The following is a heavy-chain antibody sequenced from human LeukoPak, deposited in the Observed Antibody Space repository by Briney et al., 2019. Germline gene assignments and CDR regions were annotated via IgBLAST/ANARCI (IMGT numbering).Heavy chain of an antibody. J-gene: IGHJ4*02. D-gene: IGHD3-22*01. V-gene: IGHV3-30*18. CDR3: AKDADDSSGYYYPDY. CDR2: ISYDGSNK. Sequence: GGSLRLSRAASGFTFSSYGMHWVRQAPGKGLEWVAVISYDGSNKYYADSVKGRFTISRDNSKNTLYLQMNSLRAEDTAVYYCAKDADDSSGYYYPDYWGQGTLVTVSS. CDR1: GFTFSSYG.